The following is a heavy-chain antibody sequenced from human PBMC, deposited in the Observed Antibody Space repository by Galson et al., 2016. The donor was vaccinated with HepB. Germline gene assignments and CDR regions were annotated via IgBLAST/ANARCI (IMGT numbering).Heavy chain of an antibody. J-gene: IGHJ5*02. Sequence: SVKVSCKASGGTFSNFAISWLRQAPGQGLEWMGGIIPLFGATNYAQKFQGRVTITADKSTTTVYMDLSSLRSEDTAVYYCARGGGFTMVRGGMPGWLDPWGQGTLVTVSS. CDR2: IIPLFGAT. D-gene: IGHD3-10*01. V-gene: IGHV1-69*06. CDR3: ARGGGFTMVRGGMPGWLDP. CDR1: GGTFSNFA.